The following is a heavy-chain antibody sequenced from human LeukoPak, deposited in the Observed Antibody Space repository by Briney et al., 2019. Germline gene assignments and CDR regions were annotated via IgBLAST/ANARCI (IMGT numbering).Heavy chain of an antibody. V-gene: IGHV3-23*01. D-gene: IGHD6-6*01. CDR3: AKDTSSSFDY. CDR2: ISNSGGST. J-gene: IGHJ4*02. CDR1: GFTFSSYA. Sequence: PGGSLRLACAASGFTFSSYAMNWVRQAPGKGLEWVSGISNSGGSTYYADSVKGRFTISRDNSKNTLYLQMNSQRAEYTAVYYCAKDTSSSFDYWGQGTLVTVSS.